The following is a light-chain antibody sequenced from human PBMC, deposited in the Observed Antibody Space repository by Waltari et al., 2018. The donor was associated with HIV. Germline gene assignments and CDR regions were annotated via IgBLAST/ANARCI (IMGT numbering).Light chain of an antibody. V-gene: IGLV1-40*01. J-gene: IGLJ3*02. CDR3: QSYDSGLSVV. CDR1: SSNIGAGFD. Sequence: QSVLTQPPSVSGAPGQGVTISCTGNSSNIGAGFDVHWYQQVPETAPKLLIYGDTKRPSGVPDRFSGSKSGTSASLAITGLQAEDEADYYCQSYDSGLSVVFGGGTKLTVL. CDR2: GDT.